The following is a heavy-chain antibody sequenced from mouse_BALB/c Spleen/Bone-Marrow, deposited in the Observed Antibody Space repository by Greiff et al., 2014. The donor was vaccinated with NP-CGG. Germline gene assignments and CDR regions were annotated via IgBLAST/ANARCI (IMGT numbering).Heavy chain of an antibody. CDR2: INPGSGGT. CDR1: GYAFTNYL. V-gene: IGHV1-54*01. Sequence: QVQLQQSGAELVRPGTSVKVSCKASGYAFTNYLIEWVKQRPGQGLEWIVVINPGSGGTNYNEKFKGKATLTADKSSSTAYMQLSSLTSDDSAVYFCARGITTGYFDYWGQGTTLTVSS. D-gene: IGHD1-1*01. J-gene: IGHJ2*01. CDR3: ARGITTGYFDY.